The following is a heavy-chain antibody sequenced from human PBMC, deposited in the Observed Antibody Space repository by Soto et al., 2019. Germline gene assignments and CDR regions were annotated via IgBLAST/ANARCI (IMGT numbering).Heavy chain of an antibody. Sequence: PGGSLRLSCAASGFTFSSYSMNWVRQAPGKGLEWVSSISSSSSYIYYADSVKGRFTISRDNAKNSLYLQMNSLRAEDTAVYYCASWFPPSYYYYYYMDVWGKGTTVTVSS. V-gene: IGHV3-21*01. CDR2: ISSSSSYI. J-gene: IGHJ6*03. CDR3: ASWFPPSYYYYYYMDV. CDR1: GFTFSSYS. D-gene: IGHD3-10*01.